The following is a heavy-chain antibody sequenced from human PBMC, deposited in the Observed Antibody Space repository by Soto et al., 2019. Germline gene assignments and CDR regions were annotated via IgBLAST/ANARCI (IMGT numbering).Heavy chain of an antibody. Sequence: PGESLKISCKGSGYSFTSYWISWVRQMPGKGLEWMGRIDPSDSYTNYSPSFQGHVTISADKSISTAYLQWSSLKASDTAMYYCARAPVATKAPYYYYGMDVWGQGTTVTVSS. J-gene: IGHJ6*02. D-gene: IGHD5-12*01. CDR1: GYSFTSYW. CDR2: IDPSDSYT. CDR3: ARAPVATKAPYYYYGMDV. V-gene: IGHV5-10-1*01.